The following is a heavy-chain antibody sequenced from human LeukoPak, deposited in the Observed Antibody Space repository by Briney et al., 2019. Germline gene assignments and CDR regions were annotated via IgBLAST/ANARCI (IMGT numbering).Heavy chain of an antibody. CDR3: AKADYYYYMDV. CDR2: ISSSGDTI. V-gene: IGHV3-48*03. Sequence: PGGSLRLSCAASGFTFSSYEMNWVRQAPGKGLEWVSYISSSGDTIYYADSVKGRFTISRDNSKNTLYLQMNSLRAEDTAVYYCAKADYYYYMDVWGKGTTVAVSS. CDR1: GFTFSSYE. J-gene: IGHJ6*03.